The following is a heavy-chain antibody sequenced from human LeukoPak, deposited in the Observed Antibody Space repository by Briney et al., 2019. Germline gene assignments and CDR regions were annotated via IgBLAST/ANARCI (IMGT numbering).Heavy chain of an antibody. J-gene: IGHJ4*02. CDR2: IKQDGSEK. D-gene: IGHD2-15*01. CDR3: ARDAPPYCSGGSCYSHY. Sequence: AGGSLRLSCAASRFTFSSYWMSWFGQAPGKGLGWVANIKQDGSEKYYVDFVKGRFTISRDNAKNSLYLQMNRLRAEDTAVYYCARDAPPYCSGGSCYSHYWGQGALVTVSS. CDR1: RFTFSSYW. V-gene: IGHV3-7*01.